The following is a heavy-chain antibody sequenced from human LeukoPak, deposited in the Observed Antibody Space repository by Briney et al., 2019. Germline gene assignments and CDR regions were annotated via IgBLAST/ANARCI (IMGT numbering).Heavy chain of an antibody. CDR1: GASISSGGYY. D-gene: IGHD5-24*01. CDR2: IYDSGST. CDR3: AREVLEMTTPNYYFDF. Sequence: PSETLSLTCTVSGASISSGGYYWNWIRQHPGKGLEWIGYIYDSGSTYYNPSLKSRVTISVDTSKNQFSLKLSSVTAADTAVYYCAREVLEMTTPNYYFDFWGQGTLVTVSS. J-gene: IGHJ4*02. V-gene: IGHV4-31*03.